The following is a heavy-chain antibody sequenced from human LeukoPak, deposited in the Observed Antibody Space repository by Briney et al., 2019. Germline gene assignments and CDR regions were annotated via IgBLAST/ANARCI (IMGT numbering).Heavy chain of an antibody. CDR3: ARGLNDSWTGENY. CDR1: DGSFSGYY. D-gene: IGHD3-3*01. CDR2: INHSGST. J-gene: IGHJ4*02. Sequence: SETLSLTCAVYDGSFSGYYWSWIRQPPGKGLEWIGEINHSGSTNYNPSLKSRVTISLDTSKSQFSLKVRYVTAADTAVYYCARGLNDSWTGENYWGQGTLVTVSS. V-gene: IGHV4-34*01.